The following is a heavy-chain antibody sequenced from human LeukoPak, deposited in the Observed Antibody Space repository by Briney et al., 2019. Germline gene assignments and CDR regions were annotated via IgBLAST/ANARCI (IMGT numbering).Heavy chain of an antibody. D-gene: IGHD3-22*01. Sequence: ASETLSRTCTISGGSISSYYWSWIRQPPGKGLQWIGYIYYSGSNNYNPSLKSRVTISVDTSKNQLSLKLSSVTAADTAVYYCARVRYKFLGGYYFDYWGQGTLVTVSS. CDR3: ARVRYKFLGGYYFDY. CDR2: IYYSGSN. V-gene: IGHV4-59*01. J-gene: IGHJ4*02. CDR1: GGSISSYY.